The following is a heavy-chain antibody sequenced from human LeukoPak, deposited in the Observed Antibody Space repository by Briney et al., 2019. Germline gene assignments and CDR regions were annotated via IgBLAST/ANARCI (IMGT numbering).Heavy chain of an antibody. CDR1: GFTVSSNY. Sequence: GESLRLSCAASGFTVSSNYMGWVRQAPGKGLEWVSVIYTDGRTYSADSMKGRFTLSRDNSKNTLYLQMSSLRAEDTAVYYCARRRAASWSFDSWGQGTLVTVSS. CDR3: ARRRAASWSFDS. J-gene: IGHJ4*02. D-gene: IGHD6-13*01. V-gene: IGHV3-66*04. CDR2: IYTDGRT.